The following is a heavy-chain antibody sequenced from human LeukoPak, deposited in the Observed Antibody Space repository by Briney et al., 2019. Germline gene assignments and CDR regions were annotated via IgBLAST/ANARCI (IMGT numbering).Heavy chain of an antibody. CDR1: GYTLSSYG. CDR2: ISAYNGNT. J-gene: IGHJ6*02. Sequence: ASVKVSCKASGYTLSSYGISWVRQAPGQGGEWMGWISAYNGNTNYAQKLQGSVTMTTDTSTSTAYMAQRSLSSDDTAVYYCAGSTTWAGYSYGMDVWGQGTTVTVSS. V-gene: IGHV1-18*01. CDR3: AGSTTWAGYSYGMDV. D-gene: IGHD3/OR15-3a*01.